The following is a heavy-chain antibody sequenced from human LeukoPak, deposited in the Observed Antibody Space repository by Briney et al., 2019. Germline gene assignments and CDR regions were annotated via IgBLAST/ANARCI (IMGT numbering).Heavy chain of an antibody. CDR1: GGSISSYY. CDR3: AACYYYDSSGYSNFDY. D-gene: IGHD3-22*01. V-gene: IGHV4-59*01. J-gene: IGHJ4*02. CDR2: IYYSGST. Sequence: SETLSLTCTVSGGSISSYYWSWIRQPPGKGLEWIGYIYYSGSTNYNPSLKSRVTISVDTSKNQFSLKLSSVTAADTAVYYCAACYYYDSSGYSNFDYWGQGTLVTVSS.